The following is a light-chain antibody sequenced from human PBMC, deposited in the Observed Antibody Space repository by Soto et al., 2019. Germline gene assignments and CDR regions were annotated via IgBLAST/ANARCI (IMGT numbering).Light chain of an antibody. Sequence: QSVLTQPPSASGTPGQRVTISCSGSSSNIGGNTVNWYQQLPGTAPKLLIYSNNQRPSGVPDRLSGSKSGTSASLAISGLQSEDEADYYCATWDDSLNGPVFGGGTKVTVL. CDR2: SNN. CDR3: ATWDDSLNGPV. V-gene: IGLV1-44*01. CDR1: SSNIGGNT. J-gene: IGLJ3*02.